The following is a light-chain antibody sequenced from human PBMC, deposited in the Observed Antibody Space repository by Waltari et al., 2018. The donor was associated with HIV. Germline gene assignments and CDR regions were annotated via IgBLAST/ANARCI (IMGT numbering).Light chain of an antibody. CDR3: QSYDISLTGLWV. V-gene: IGLV1-40*01. Sequence: SVLTQPPSVSGAPGQSVSISCSGNASNIGAGFDVHWYHQSPGTAPKLVIFGATVRPSGITDRFAGSRSLNSVSLDISGLRAEDAGDYYCQSYDISLTGLWVFGGGTKLTVL. J-gene: IGLJ3*02. CDR1: ASNIGAGFD. CDR2: GAT.